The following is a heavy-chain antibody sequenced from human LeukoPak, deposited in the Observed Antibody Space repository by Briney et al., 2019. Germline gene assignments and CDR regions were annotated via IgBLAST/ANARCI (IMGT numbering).Heavy chain of an antibody. CDR2: IDHGGST. J-gene: IGHJ4*02. D-gene: IGHD4-17*01. CDR1: GGSFSSYY. Sequence: SETLSLTCTVSGGSFSSYYWTWIRQPPGKGLEWIGYIDHGGSTNYNPSLRSCVSISSDTSKIQFSLELTSVTAADTAVYYCARLKATVSIHAYFDSWGQGTLVTVSS. CDR3: ARLKATVSIHAYFDS. V-gene: IGHV4-59*01.